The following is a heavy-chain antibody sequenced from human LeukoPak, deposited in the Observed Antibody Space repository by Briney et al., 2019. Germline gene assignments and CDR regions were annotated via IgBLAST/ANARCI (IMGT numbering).Heavy chain of an antibody. D-gene: IGHD2-2*01. Sequence: GGSLRLSCAASGFTFSSYAMSWVRQAPGKGLEWVSAISGSGGSTYYADSVKGRFTISRDNSKNTLYLQMNSLRAEDTAVYYCAKDRGYCSSTCCYAGPIDYWGQGTLVTVSS. CDR3: AKDRGYCSSTCCYAGPIDY. V-gene: IGHV3-23*01. CDR1: GFTFSSYA. J-gene: IGHJ4*02. CDR2: ISGSGGST.